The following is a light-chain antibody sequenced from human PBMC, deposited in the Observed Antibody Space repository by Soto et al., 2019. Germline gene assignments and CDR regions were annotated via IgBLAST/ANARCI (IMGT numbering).Light chain of an antibody. Sequence: QSVMTQPPSVSAAPGQKVTISCSGSSSNIGGNSVSWYQQLPGTAPKLLIYDDDKRPSGIPDRFSGSKSGTSATLGITGFRTGDEADYYCGSWDSSLSAYVFGTGTKPTVL. CDR2: DDD. J-gene: IGLJ1*01. CDR3: GSWDSSLSAYV. V-gene: IGLV1-51*01. CDR1: SSNIGGNS.